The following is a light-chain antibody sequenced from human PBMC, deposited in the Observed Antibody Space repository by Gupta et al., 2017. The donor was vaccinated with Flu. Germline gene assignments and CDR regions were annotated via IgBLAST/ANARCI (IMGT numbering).Light chain of an antibody. J-gene: IGKJ1*01. CDR1: QTLRSSF. V-gene: IGKV3-20*01. CDR3: LQYAGSPRT. CDR2: GAS. Sequence: EIVLPQSPATRSFSPGEGATLSSRASQTLRSSFLGWYQQKPGQAPRFLIYGASNTAAGIPDRFSGSGSGTDFTLTISRLEPDDFAVYFCLQYAGSPRTFGQGTTLEIK.